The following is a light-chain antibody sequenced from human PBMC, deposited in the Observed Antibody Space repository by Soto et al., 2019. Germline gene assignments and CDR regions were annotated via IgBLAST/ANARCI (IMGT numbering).Light chain of an antibody. J-gene: IGKJ2*01. V-gene: IGKV3-15*01. CDR2: GAS. CDR3: QQYNNWPPYT. Sequence: EIVMTQSPATLSVSPGERATLSCWASQSVSSNLAWYQQKPGQAPRLLIYGASTRATGIPARFSGSGSGTEFTLTISSLQSDDFALYYCQQYNNWPPYTFGQWTKLEIK. CDR1: QSVSSN.